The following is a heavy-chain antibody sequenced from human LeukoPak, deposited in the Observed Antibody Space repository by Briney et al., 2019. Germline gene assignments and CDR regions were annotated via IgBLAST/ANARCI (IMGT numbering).Heavy chain of an antibody. CDR3: ARGLAHSTTTPQGADAFDV. CDR2: ISDSAGST. D-gene: IGHD1-1*01. Sequence: GGSLRLSCAASGFTFSTYAMSWVRQAPGKGLEWVSAISDSAGSTHCADSVKGRFTISRDNFKNTLYLQMNSLRAEDTAVYYCARGLAHSTTTPQGADAFDVWGQGTLVTVSS. CDR1: GFTFSTYA. J-gene: IGHJ3*01. V-gene: IGHV3-23*01.